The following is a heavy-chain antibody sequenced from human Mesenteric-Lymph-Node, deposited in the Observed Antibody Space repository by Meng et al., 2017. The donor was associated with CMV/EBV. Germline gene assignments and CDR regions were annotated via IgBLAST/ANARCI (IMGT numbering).Heavy chain of an antibody. CDR3: AKDSSYDFWTGYDLPQEGYFDY. CDR1: GFTFSGYG. Sequence: GGSLRLSCAASGFTFSGYGMHWVRQAPGKGLEWVAFIRYDGSNKYYVDSVKGRFTISRDNSKNTVYLQMSSLRAEDTAVYWCAKDSSYDFWTGYDLPQEGYFDYWGQGTLVTVSS. V-gene: IGHV3-30*02. J-gene: IGHJ4*02. CDR2: IRYDGSNK. D-gene: IGHD3-3*01.